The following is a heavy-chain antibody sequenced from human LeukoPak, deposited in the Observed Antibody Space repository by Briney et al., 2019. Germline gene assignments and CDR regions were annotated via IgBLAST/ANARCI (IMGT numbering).Heavy chain of an antibody. Sequence: ASVKVSCKASGYTFTDYYIHWVRQAPGQGFEWMGWINPNSGVTNYPQKFQGRVTMTRETSISIASMELSRLRSDDTAVYYCARGPERLYYFDYWGQGTLVTVSS. V-gene: IGHV1-2*02. CDR2: INPNSGVT. CDR1: GYTFTDYY. J-gene: IGHJ4*02. CDR3: ARGPERLYYFDY. D-gene: IGHD5-24*01.